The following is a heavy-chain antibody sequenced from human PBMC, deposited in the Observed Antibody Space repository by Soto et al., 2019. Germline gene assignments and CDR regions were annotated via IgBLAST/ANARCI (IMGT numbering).Heavy chain of an antibody. V-gene: IGHV1-69*02. CDR3: AASYGSGYRAFDY. D-gene: IGHD3-10*01. Sequence: QVQLVQSGTEVKKPGSSVKVSCKASGDTFSFYTINWVRQAPGLGLEWVGRINPIVSMSNYAQKFQGRVSMTADKSTRTAYRELRSLRSDDTAMYFCAASYGSGYRAFDYWGQGALVIVSS. J-gene: IGHJ4*02. CDR2: INPIVSMS. CDR1: GDTFSFYT.